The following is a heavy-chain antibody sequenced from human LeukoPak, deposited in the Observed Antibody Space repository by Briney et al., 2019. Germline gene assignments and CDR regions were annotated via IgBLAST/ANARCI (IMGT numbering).Heavy chain of an antibody. Sequence: PSETLSLTCKVSGDPLRSDYWSWIRQPPGEGLEWIGYINYGGSTSYNPSLKSRVTMLVDTSKNQISLRLTSVIAADTAVYYCARLDCSADSCYNYWGQGTLVTVSS. CDR3: ARLDCSADSCYNY. J-gene: IGHJ4*02. V-gene: IGHV4-59*08. CDR2: INYGGST. D-gene: IGHD2-15*01. CDR1: GDPLRSDY.